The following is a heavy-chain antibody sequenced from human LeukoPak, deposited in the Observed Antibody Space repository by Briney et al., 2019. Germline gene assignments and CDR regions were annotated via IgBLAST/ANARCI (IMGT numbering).Heavy chain of an antibody. Sequence: GGSLRLSCAASGFTFSSYAMSWVRQAPGKGLEWVSAISGSGGSTYYADSVKGRFTISRDNSKNTLYLQMKSLRAEDTAVYYCASLGGYYTYYFDYWGQGTLVTVSS. V-gene: IGHV3-23*01. CDR1: GFTFSSYA. D-gene: IGHD3-3*01. CDR3: ASLGGYYTYYFDY. J-gene: IGHJ4*02. CDR2: ISGSGGST.